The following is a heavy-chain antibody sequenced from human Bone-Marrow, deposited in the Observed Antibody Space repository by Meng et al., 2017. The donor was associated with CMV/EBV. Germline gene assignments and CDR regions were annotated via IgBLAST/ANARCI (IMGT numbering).Heavy chain of an antibody. J-gene: IGHJ6*01. V-gene: IGHV4-34*01. CDR3: ARGRYDFWSGYPLYYYYYGMAV. D-gene: IGHD3-3*01. CDR2: INHSGST. Sequence: SETLSLTCAVYGGSFSGYYWSWIRQPPGKGLEWIGEINHSGSTNYNPSLKSRVTISVDTSKNQFSLKLSSVTAADTAVYYCARGRYDFWSGYPLYYYYYGMAVWGQGHTVNGAS. CDR1: GGSFSGYY.